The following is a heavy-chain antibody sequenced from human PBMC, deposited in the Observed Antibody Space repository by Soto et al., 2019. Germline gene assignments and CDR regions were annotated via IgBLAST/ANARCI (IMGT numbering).Heavy chain of an antibody. CDR3: AKDPLEIPSQTIYYYYGMDV. CDR1: GFTFSSYG. CDR2: ISYDGSNK. V-gene: IGHV3-30*18. Sequence: HPGGSLRLSCAASGFTFSSYGMHWVRQAPGKGLEWVAVISYDGSNKYYADSVKGRFTISRDNSKNTLYLQMNSLRAEDTAVYYCAKDPLEIPSQTIYYYYGMDVWGQGTKVTVSS. J-gene: IGHJ6*02. D-gene: IGHD1-1*01.